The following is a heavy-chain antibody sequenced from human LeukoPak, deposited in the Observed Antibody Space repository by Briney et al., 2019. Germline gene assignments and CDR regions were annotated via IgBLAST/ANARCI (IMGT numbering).Heavy chain of an antibody. CDR2: ISLTGTSM. D-gene: IGHD3-9*01. CDR3: TRDPAHYLRYGYFDY. Sequence: GGSLRLSCAASGFTFSDYYMSWIRQAPGKGLEWISYISLTGTSMYYAGSVKGRFTISRDNAKNSVYLQMNNLRAADTAFYYCTRDPAHYLRYGYFDYWGQGILVTVSS. J-gene: IGHJ4*02. CDR1: GFTFSDYY. V-gene: IGHV3-11*04.